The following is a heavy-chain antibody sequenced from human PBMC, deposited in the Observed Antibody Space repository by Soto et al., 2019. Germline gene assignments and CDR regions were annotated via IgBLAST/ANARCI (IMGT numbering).Heavy chain of an antibody. CDR2: INWKSDI. CDR3: AISQDRGGRTTFIY. V-gene: IGHV3-9*01. J-gene: IGHJ4*02. D-gene: IGHD3-16*01. CDR1: GFTLDDNA. Sequence: LRLASAAPGFTLDDNAMQWVQQAPEKGLEWVSGINWKSDIGYADSVKGRVTISRDNAENSLYLQMNSLRAEDTALYYCAISQDRGGRTTFIYWGQGTQVTVSS.